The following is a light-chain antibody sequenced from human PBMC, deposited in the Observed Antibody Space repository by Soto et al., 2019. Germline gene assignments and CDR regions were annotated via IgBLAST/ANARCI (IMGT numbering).Light chain of an antibody. CDR2: GAS. V-gene: IGKV3-20*01. CDR3: QQYGSSLYT. J-gene: IGKJ2*01. Sequence: EIVLTQSPGTLSLSPGERATLSCRASQSVSSSYLAWYQQKPGQAPRLLIYGASSMATGIPDRFSGSGSGTDFTLTISRLEPEDVAVYYCQQYGSSLYTFGQGTKLEIK. CDR1: QSVSSSY.